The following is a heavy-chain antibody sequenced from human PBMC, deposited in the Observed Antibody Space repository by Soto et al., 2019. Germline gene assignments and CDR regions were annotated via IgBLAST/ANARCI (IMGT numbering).Heavy chain of an antibody. J-gene: IGHJ4*02. CDR3: VTHGDSTFTY. CDR1: GCTSRLHS. D-gene: IGHD2-21*02. V-gene: IGHV3-7*01. Sequence: PGGSLRLSGAASGCTSRLHSMSWVRQAPGKRPEWVASINQDGSEKYYVDSVKGRFTISRDNARLALYLQMDSLRAEDTAVYYCVTHGDSTFTYWGQGALVTVSS. CDR2: INQDGSEK.